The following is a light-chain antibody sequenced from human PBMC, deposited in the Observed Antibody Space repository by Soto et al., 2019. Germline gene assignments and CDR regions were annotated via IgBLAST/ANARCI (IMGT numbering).Light chain of an antibody. Sequence: HSALTQPASVSGSPGQSITISCTGTSSDVGGYNYVSWYQHHPGKAPKLMIYEVSNRPSGVSNRFSGSKSGNTASLTISGLQAEDEADYYCSSYTSSSARVVFGGGTKLTVL. J-gene: IGLJ2*01. V-gene: IGLV2-14*01. CDR1: SSDVGGYNY. CDR2: EVS. CDR3: SSYTSSSARVV.